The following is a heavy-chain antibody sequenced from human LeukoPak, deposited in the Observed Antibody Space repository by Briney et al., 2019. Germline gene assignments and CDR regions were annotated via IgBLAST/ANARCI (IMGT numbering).Heavy chain of an antibody. CDR1: GFTFSNYA. J-gene: IGHJ4*02. D-gene: IGHD4-17*01. CDR2: IGGSRGTT. CDR3: AKGTTVTSRMDY. Sequence: GGSLRLSCVASGFTFSNYAMSWVRQAPGKGLEGVSGIGGSRGTTYYADSVKGRFTISRDNSENTLYLQMNSLRAEDTAVYYCAKGTTVTSRMDYWGQGTLVTVSS. V-gene: IGHV3-23*01.